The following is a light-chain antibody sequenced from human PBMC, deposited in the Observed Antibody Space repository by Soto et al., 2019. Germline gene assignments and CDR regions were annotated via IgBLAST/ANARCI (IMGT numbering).Light chain of an antibody. Sequence: STSLNWYRQKPGKAPDLLIYAASNLQSGVPSRFRGGGSGTDFTLTITGLQPEDFTTYYCQQNSSIPITFGQGTRLEIK. J-gene: IGKJ5*01. CDR1: STS. V-gene: IGKV1-39*01. CDR3: QQNSSIPIT. CDR2: AAS.